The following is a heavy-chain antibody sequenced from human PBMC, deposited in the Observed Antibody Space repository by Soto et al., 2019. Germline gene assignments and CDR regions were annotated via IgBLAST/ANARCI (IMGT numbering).Heavy chain of an antibody. CDR3: ARAFATNKYWFDP. CDR2: IIPIFGTA. Sequence: QVQLVQSGAEVKKPGSSVKVSCKASGGTFSSYIISWVRQAPGQGLEWMGGIIPIFGTANYAQKFQDRVTITADESTTTAHMELSGLRSEDTAVYYCARAFATNKYWFDPWGQGTLVTVSS. D-gene: IGHD3-16*01. CDR1: GGTFSSYI. J-gene: IGHJ5*02. V-gene: IGHV1-69*01.